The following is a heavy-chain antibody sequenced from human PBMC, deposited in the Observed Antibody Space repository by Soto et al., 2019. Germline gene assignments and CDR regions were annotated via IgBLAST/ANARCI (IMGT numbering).Heavy chain of an antibody. Sequence: HEHLVQSGAEVKRPGASLKVSCKASGYSFTGYYIHWVRQAPGQGLEWMGWINPDSGATNYAQNFQGMVTLTSATSISTASMDLTRLTSDDTAVYYCARGDYGTGGYPFPYVEYGGQGTLVIVSS. CDR1: GYSFTGYY. V-gene: IGHV1-2*02. D-gene: IGHD2-8*02. J-gene: IGHJ4*02. CDR3: ARGDYGTGGYPFPYVEY. CDR2: INPDSGAT.